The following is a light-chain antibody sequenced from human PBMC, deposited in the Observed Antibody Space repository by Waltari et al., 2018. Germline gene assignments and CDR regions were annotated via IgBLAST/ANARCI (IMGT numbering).Light chain of an antibody. CDR3: QQSDSIPPQFT. Sequence: DNQMAQSPSSLSASVGDRVTITCRASQSIDSYLNWYQQKPGKAPKLLIYAASTLQSGVPSRFSGSGSGTDFTLTISSLQPEDFATYYCQQSDSIPPQFTFGPGTKVDIK. CDR1: QSIDSY. V-gene: IGKV1-39*01. J-gene: IGKJ3*01. CDR2: AAS.